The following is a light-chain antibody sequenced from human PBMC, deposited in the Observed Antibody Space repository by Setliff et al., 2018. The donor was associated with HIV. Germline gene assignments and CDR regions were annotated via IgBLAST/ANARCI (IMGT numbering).Light chain of an antibody. CDR2: EVS. V-gene: IGLV2-23*02. CDR1: SSDVGSYNL. CDR3: CSYVDSNTLWV. Sequence: QSALAQPASVSGSPGQSITISCTETSSDVGSYNLVSWYQQHPGKAPKLMIYEVSKRPSGVSNRFSGSKSGNTASLTVSGLQAEDEADYYCCSYVDSNTLWVFGGGTKVTVL. J-gene: IGLJ3*02.